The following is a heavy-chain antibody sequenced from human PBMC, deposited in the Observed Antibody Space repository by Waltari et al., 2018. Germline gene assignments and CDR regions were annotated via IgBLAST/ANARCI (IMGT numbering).Heavy chain of an antibody. CDR3: ARARGMVRGVTLYPPVDY. V-gene: IGHV4-31*03. CDR2: IYYSGIT. CDR1: GGSISSGGYY. J-gene: IGHJ4*02. Sequence: QVQLQESGPGLVKPSQTLSLTCTVSGGSISSGGYYWSWIRQHPGKGLEWIGYIYYSGITDYNPSLKSRVTISVDTSKTQFSLRLSSVTAADTAVYYCARARGMVRGVTLYPPVDYWGQGTLVTVSS. D-gene: IGHD3-10*01.